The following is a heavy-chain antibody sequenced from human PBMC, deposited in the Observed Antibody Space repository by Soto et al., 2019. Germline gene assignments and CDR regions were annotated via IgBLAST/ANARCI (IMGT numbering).Heavy chain of an antibody. D-gene: IGHD1-26*01. CDR3: AKWEVGATPFFDY. V-gene: IGHV3-30*18. Sequence: QVQLVESGGGVVQPGRSLRLSCAASGFTFSSYGMHWVRQAPGKGLEWVAVISYDGSNKYYADSVKGRFTISRDNSKNTLYLQMNSLRAEDTAVYYCAKWEVGATPFFDYWGHGTLVTVSS. CDR2: ISYDGSNK. CDR1: GFTFSSYG. J-gene: IGHJ4*01.